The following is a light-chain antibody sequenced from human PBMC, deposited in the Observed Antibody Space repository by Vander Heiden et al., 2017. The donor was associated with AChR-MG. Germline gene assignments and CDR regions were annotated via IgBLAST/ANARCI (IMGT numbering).Light chain of an antibody. Sequence: DIVMTQFPLSLPVTPGEPASISCRSSQSLLHSNGYNYLDWYLQKPGQAPQLLIYLGSNRASGVPDRFSGSGSGTDFTLKISGVEAEDVGVYYCMQALQTPPTFGGGTKVEIK. CDR1: QSLLHSNGYNY. J-gene: IGKJ4*01. V-gene: IGKV2-28*01. CDR2: LGS. CDR3: MQALQTPPT.